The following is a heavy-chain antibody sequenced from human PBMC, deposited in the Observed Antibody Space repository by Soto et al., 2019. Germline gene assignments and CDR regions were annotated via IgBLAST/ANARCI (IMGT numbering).Heavy chain of an antibody. CDR2: IYYSGST. Sequence: SSETLSLTCTVSGGSISSGDYYWSWIRQPPGKGLEWIGYIYYSGSTYYNPSLKSRVTISVDTSKNQFSLKLSSVTAADTAVYYCARAQGSGFLVSWGQGTLVTSPQ. CDR3: ARAQGSGFLVS. J-gene: IGHJ4*02. D-gene: IGHD3-10*01. CDR1: GGSISSGDYY. V-gene: IGHV4-30-4*01.